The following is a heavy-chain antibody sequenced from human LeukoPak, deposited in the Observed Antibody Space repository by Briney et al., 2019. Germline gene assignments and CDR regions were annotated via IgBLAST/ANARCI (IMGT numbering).Heavy chain of an antibody. Sequence: ASVKVSCKASGYSFTGHFIYWVRQAPGQGLEWMGWINPNSGTTNYAQKFRGRVTMTRDTSISTADMDLSRLTSDDTAVYYCARDRSGNYGAFDYWGQGTLVTVSS. CDR2: INPNSGTT. J-gene: IGHJ4*02. CDR1: GYSFTGHF. V-gene: IGHV1-2*02. D-gene: IGHD1-26*01. CDR3: ARDRSGNYGAFDY.